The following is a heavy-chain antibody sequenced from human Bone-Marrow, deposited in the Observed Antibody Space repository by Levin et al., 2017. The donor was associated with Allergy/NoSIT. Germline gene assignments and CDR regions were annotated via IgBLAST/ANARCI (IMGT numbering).Heavy chain of an antibody. D-gene: IGHD6-19*01. CDR2: TSSDSSTI. Sequence: SCAASGFILSSYSMNWVRQAPGKGLEWVSYTSSDSSTIYYTDSVKGRFTISRDNAKYSLYLQMNSLRDEDTAVYYCARDGGWYVDYWGQGTLVTVSS. V-gene: IGHV3-48*02. CDR3: ARDGGWYVDY. CDR1: GFILSSYS. J-gene: IGHJ4*02.